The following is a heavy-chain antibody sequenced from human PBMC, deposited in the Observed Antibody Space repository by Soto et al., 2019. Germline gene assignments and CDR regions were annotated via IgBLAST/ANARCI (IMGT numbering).Heavy chain of an antibody. CDR3: ARHNYGSGSTYFDY. V-gene: IGHV4-59*08. CDR2: IYYSGRT. D-gene: IGHD3-10*01. Sequence: QVQLQESGPGLVKPSETLSLTCTVSGGSISSYYRSWIRQPPGKGLEWIGYIYYSGRTNYNPSLKRRGTISVDTSKNQFSLKLKSMTAADTAVYYGARHNYGSGSTYFDYWGQGTLVTVSS. CDR1: GGSISSYY. J-gene: IGHJ4*02.